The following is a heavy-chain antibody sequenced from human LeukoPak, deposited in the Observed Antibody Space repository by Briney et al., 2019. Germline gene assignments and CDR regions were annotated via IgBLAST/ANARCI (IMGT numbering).Heavy chain of an antibody. CDR2: IYSGGST. CDR3: ARGVSGYEYGMDV. D-gene: IGHD3-3*01. V-gene: IGHV3-53*01. CDR1: GFTVSSNY. J-gene: IGHJ6*02. Sequence: GGSLRLSCAASGFTVSSNYMSWVRQAPGKGLEWVSVIYSGGSTYYADSVKGRFTISRDNSKNTLYLQMNSLRAEDTAVYYCARGVSGYEYGMDVWGQGTTVTVSS.